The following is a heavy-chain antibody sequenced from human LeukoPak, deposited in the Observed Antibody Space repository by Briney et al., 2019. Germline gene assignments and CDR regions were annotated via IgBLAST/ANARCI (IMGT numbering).Heavy chain of an antibody. D-gene: IGHD3-3*01. CDR1: SDKISSYY. Sequence: SETLSLTCSAPSDKISSYYWNWIRQPAGRGLEWVGRIFTTGTTNYSPSLKSRVTISIDRSKNQFYLNLSSVTAADTAVYYCARGVTLFGGHYMDVWGKGTTVTVSS. J-gene: IGHJ6*03. V-gene: IGHV4-4*07. CDR3: ARGVTLFGGHYMDV. CDR2: IFTTGTT.